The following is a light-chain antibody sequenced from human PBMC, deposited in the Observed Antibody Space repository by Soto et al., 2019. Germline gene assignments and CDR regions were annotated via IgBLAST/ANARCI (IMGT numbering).Light chain of an antibody. CDR2: EVS. Sequence: QSVLTQPPSASGSPGQSVTISCTGTNSDVGTYNSVSWYQHHPGKAPKLMICEVSNRPSGVSNRFSGSKSGNTASLSISGLQAEDEADYYCSSYRSSSTYVFGTGTKVTVL. CDR3: SSYRSSSTYV. V-gene: IGLV2-14*01. J-gene: IGLJ1*01. CDR1: NSDVGTYNS.